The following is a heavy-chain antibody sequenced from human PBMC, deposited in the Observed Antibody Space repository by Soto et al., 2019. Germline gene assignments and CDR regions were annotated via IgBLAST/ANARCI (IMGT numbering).Heavy chain of an antibody. V-gene: IGHV1-18*04. Sequence: QVQLVQSGAEVKKPGASVKVSCKASGYTVTSYGISWVRQAPGQGLEWMGWISAYNGNTNYAQKLQGRVTMTTDTSTSTAYMELRSLRSDDTAVYYCARAIGQLERRGHNWFDPWGQGTLVTVSS. J-gene: IGHJ5*02. CDR2: ISAYNGNT. D-gene: IGHD1-1*01. CDR3: ARAIGQLERRGHNWFDP. CDR1: GYTVTSYG.